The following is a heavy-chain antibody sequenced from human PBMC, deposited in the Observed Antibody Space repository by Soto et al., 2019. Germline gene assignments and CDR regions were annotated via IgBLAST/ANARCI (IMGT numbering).Heavy chain of an antibody. V-gene: IGHV3-30*03. Sequence: PVGSLRLSCAASGFTFSSYGMHWVRQAPGKGLEWVAVISYDGSNKYYADSVKGRFTISRDNSKNTLYLQMNSLRAEDTAVYYCASRGDWNYPFDYWGQRTLVTVSS. J-gene: IGHJ4*02. CDR1: GFTFSSYG. D-gene: IGHD1-7*01. CDR2: ISYDGSNK. CDR3: ASRGDWNYPFDY.